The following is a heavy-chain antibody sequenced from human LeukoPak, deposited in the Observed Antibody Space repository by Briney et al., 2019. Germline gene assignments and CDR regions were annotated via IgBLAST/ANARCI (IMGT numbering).Heavy chain of an antibody. CDR1: GYTFTGYY. CDR2: INPNSGGT. J-gene: IGHJ5*02. CDR3: ARDYYGSGRSFDP. V-gene: IGHV1-2*02. Sequence: ASVKVSCKAPGYTFTGYYMHWVRQAPGQGLEWMGWINPNSGGTNYAQKFQGRVTMTRDTSISTAYMELSRLRSDDTAVYYCARDYYGSGRSFDPWGQGTLVTVSS. D-gene: IGHD3-10*01.